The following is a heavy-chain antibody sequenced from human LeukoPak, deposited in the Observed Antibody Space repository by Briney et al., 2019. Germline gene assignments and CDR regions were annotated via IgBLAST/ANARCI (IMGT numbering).Heavy chain of an antibody. J-gene: IGHJ5*02. V-gene: IGHV4-38-2*02. Sequence: PSETLSLTCGVSGYSISSGYQWAWIRPSPGKGLEWIGSIYHSGSAHYNPSLKSRVTISVEMSKYQFFLNMYSVTAADTAVYYCARDPRWLTPDCTSTSCYENYFDPWGQGTLVTVSS. CDR1: GYSISSGYQ. D-gene: IGHD2-2*01. CDR3: ARDPRWLTPDCTSTSCYENYFDP. CDR2: IYHSGSA.